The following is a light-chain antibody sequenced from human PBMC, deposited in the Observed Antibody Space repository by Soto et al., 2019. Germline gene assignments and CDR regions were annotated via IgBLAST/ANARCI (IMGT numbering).Light chain of an antibody. CDR2: EVT. CDR3: SSYASSSSYV. Sequence: QSVVTQPASVSWSPGQSITISCTGTSSDVGGYNHVSWYQIHPGKAPKLIIYEVTSRPSGVSYRFSGSKSGNSASLTISGLQAEDEADYYCSSYASSSSYVFGGGTKVTVL. J-gene: IGLJ1*01. CDR1: SSDVGGYNH. V-gene: IGLV2-14*01.